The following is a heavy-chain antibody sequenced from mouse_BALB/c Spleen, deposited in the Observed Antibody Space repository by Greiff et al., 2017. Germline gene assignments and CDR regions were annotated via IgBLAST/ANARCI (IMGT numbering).Heavy chain of an antibody. CDR3: KSPNYGWYFDV. J-gene: IGHJ1*01. V-gene: IGHV1S53*02. Sequence: QVQLQQSDAELVKPGASVKISCKASGYTFTDHAIHWVKQKPEQGLEWIGYISPGNGDIKYNEKFKGKATLTADKSSSTAYMQLNSLTSEDSAVYVCKSPNYGWYFDVWGAGTTVTVSS. D-gene: IGHD1-1*01. CDR2: ISPGNGDI. CDR1: GYTFTDHA.